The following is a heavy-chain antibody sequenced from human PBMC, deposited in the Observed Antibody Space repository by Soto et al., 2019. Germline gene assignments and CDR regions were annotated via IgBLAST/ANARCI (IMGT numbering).Heavy chain of an antibody. V-gene: IGHV1-69*01. D-gene: IGHD6-13*01. CDR3: ARALYSSIWSYYYYGMDV. CDR2: FIPVFDST. CDR1: GGTFSNYA. J-gene: IGHJ6*02. Sequence: QVQLVQSGAEVKKPGSSVTVSCKASGGTFSNYAINWVRQAPGQGLEWLGGFIPVFDSTRYAQKFLGRVTITADESTSTAYMELSSLRSEDTAVYYCARALYSSIWSYYYYGMDVWGQGTTVTVSS.